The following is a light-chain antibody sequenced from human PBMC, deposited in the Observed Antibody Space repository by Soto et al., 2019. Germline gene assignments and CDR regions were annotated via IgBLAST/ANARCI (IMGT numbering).Light chain of an antibody. CDR3: FSYAGSATYV. CDR1: SSNIGSYNF. V-gene: IGLV2-23*01. CDR2: EGT. J-gene: IGLJ3*02. Sequence: QSALTQPASVSGSPGQSITISCTGTSSNIGSYNFVSWYQQHPGKAPKLVIYEGTKRPSGVSYRFSGSRSGNTASLTISGLQADDEAHYYCFSYAGSATYVFGGGTKLTVL.